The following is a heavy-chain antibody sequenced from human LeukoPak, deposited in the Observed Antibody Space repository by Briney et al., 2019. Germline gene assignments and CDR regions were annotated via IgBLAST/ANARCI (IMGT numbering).Heavy chain of an antibody. D-gene: IGHD2-2*01. CDR2: ISSSSSYI. Sequence: PGGSLRLSCAASGFTFSSYSMNWVRQAPGKGLEWVSSISSSSSYIYYADSVKGRFTISRDNAKNSLYLQMNSLRAEDTAVYYCARDREYCSSTSCYYYGMDVWGQGTTVTVSS. J-gene: IGHJ6*02. V-gene: IGHV3-21*01. CDR3: ARDREYCSSTSCYYYGMDV. CDR1: GFTFSSYS.